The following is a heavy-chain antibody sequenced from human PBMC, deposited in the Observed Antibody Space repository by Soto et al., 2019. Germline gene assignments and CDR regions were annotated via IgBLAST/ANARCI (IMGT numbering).Heavy chain of an antibody. CDR3: AKAPQGIVVVISRCDY. D-gene: IGHD3-22*01. J-gene: IGHJ4*02. CDR2: ISGSGGST. CDR1: GFTFSSYA. Sequence: PGGSLRLPCAASGFTFSSYAMSWVRQAPGKGLEWVSAISGSGGSTYYADSVKGRFTISRDNSKNTLYLQMNSLRAEDTAVYYCAKAPQGIVVVISRCDYWGQGTLVTVSS. V-gene: IGHV3-23*01.